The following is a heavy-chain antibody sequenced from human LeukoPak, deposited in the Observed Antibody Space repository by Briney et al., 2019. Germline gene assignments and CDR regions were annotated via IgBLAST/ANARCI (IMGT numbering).Heavy chain of an antibody. CDR1: GGSISSSSYY. CDR3: ARHLYSSSMYGWFDP. Sequence: PSETLSLTCTVSGGSISSSSYYWGWIRQPPGKGLEWIGSIYCSGSTYYNPSLKSRVTISVDTSKNQFSLKLSSVTAADTAVYYCARHLYSSSMYGWFDPWGQGTLVTASS. D-gene: IGHD6-13*01. V-gene: IGHV4-39*01. CDR2: IYCSGST. J-gene: IGHJ5*02.